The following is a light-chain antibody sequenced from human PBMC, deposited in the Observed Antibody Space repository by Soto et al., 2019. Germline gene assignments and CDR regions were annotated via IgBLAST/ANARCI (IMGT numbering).Light chain of an antibody. CDR2: DVY. CDR3: SSYTTTSTVV. CDR1: SSDDGGYDY. J-gene: IGLJ2*01. Sequence: QSVLTQPASVSGSPGQSITISCTGTSSDDGGYDYVSWFQQYPGKAPSLMLYDVYRRPSGVSYRFSGSKSGNTASLTISGLQAEDEADYYCSSYTTTSTVVFGGGTKVTVL. V-gene: IGLV2-14*01.